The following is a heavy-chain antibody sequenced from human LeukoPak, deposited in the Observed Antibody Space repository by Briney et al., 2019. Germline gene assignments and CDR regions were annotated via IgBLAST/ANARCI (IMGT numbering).Heavy chain of an antibody. J-gene: IGHJ4*02. CDR3: ARDPSYYDILTGYSRSNPFDY. CDR1: GYTFTSYG. CDR2: ISAYNGNT. Sequence: ASVKVSCKASGYTFTSYGISWVRQAPGQGLECMGWISAYNGNTNYAQKLQGRVTMTTDTSTSTAYMELRSLRSDDTAVYYCARDPSYYDILTGYSRSNPFDYWGQGTLVTVSS. V-gene: IGHV1-18*01. D-gene: IGHD3-9*01.